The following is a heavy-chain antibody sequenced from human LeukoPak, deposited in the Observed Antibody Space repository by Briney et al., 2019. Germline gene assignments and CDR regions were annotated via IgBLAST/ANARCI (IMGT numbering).Heavy chain of an antibody. CDR3: ARGNYQYYYGSGSYRYYYYMDV. Sequence: GSLRLSCAASGFTFSSYAMSWVRQPPGKGLEWIGEINHIGNTNYNPSLKSRVTISVDTSKNQFSLKLSSVTAADTAVYYCARGNYQYYYGSGSYRYYYYMDVWGKGTTVTVSS. J-gene: IGHJ6*03. CDR1: GFTFSSYA. CDR2: INHIGNT. V-gene: IGHV4-34*01. D-gene: IGHD3-10*01.